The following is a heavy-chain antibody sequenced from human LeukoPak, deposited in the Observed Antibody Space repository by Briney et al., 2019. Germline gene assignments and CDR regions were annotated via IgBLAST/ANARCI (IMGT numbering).Heavy chain of an antibody. J-gene: IGHJ4*02. CDR3: AREGGYNSFDY. V-gene: IGHV3-48*03. CDR1: GFTFSSYE. CDR2: ISSSGSTI. D-gene: IGHD5-24*01. Sequence: GGSLRLSCAASGFTFSSYEMNWVRQAPGKGLEWVSYISSSGSTIYYADSVKGRFTISRDNAKNSLYLQMNSMRAEDTAVYYCAREGGYNSFDYWGQGTLVTVSS.